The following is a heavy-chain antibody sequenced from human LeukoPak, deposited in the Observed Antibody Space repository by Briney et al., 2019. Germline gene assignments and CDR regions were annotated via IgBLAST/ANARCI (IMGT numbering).Heavy chain of an antibody. D-gene: IGHD6-19*01. CDR3: ARCGNSSGWYDFGYMDV. Sequence: GASVKVSCKASGYTFTSYDINWVRQATGQGLEWMGWMNPNSGNTGYAQKFQGRVTMTRNTSISTAYMELSSLRSEDTAVYYCARCGNSSGWYDFGYMDVWGKGTTVTISS. CDR1: GYTFTSYD. J-gene: IGHJ6*03. V-gene: IGHV1-8*01. CDR2: MNPNSGNT.